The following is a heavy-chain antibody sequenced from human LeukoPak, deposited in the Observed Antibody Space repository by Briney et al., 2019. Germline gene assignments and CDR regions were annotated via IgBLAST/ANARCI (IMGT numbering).Heavy chain of an antibody. CDR3: ARVGLRGSGTHHDWFDS. V-gene: IGHV1-8*01. CDR2: MSPNSGDT. CDR1: GYTFTNSD. Sequence: ASVKFSCKASGYTFTNSDINWVRQATGEGLEWMGWMSPNSGDTGYAQKFQGRVTMTRDTSINTAYMELSSLRSEDTAVYYGARVGLRGSGTHHDWFDSWGQGTLITVSS. D-gene: IGHD3-10*01. J-gene: IGHJ5*01.